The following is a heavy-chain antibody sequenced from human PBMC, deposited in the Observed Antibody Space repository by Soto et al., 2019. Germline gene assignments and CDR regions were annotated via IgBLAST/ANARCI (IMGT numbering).Heavy chain of an antibody. V-gene: IGHV4-31*03. CDR1: GGSVSSGGYY. Sequence: QVQLQESGPGLVKPSQTLSLTCTVSGGSVSSGGYYWSWIRQHPGKGLAWIGYIYYSGSTYYNPSLTSRVTISLDTSKNQFSLKLSSVTAADTAVYYCPRDNLNLGFEYWGQGTLVTVSS. CDR3: PRDNLNLGFEY. D-gene: IGHD3-16*01. J-gene: IGHJ4*02. CDR2: IYYSGST.